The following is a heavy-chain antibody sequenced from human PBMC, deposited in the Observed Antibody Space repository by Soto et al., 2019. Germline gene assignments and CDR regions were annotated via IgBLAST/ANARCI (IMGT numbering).Heavy chain of an antibody. Sequence: QVQLQESGPGLVKASQTLSLTCTLSGASVSSAEHYWGCIRQPPGKCLEWIGYSYYSGGSYYKTSLQRRVSISVDTSQKQFPLKCTSVTAADTAVYYCARLSGYDTAGAADKWGPGILVSVSS. J-gene: IGHJ4*02. CDR3: ARLSGYDTAGAADK. D-gene: IGHD5-12*01. CDR2: SYYSGGS. V-gene: IGHV4-30-4*01. CDR1: GASVSSAEHY.